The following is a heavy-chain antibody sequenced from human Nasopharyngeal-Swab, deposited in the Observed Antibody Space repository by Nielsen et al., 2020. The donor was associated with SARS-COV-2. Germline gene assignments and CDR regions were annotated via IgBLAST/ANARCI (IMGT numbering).Heavy chain of an antibody. D-gene: IGHD3-22*01. CDR1: GFAFSRYA. J-gene: IGHJ3*02. CDR2: ISGSGGST. V-gene: IGHV3-23*01. Sequence: GSLKLSCAASGFAFSRYAMSWVRQAPGKGLEWVSAISGSGGSTYYADSVKGRFTISRDNSKNTLYLQMNSLRAEDTAVYYCAKVISTYYYDSSGYYYVAPHDAFDIWGQGTMVTVSS. CDR3: AKVISTYYYDSSGYYYVAPHDAFDI.